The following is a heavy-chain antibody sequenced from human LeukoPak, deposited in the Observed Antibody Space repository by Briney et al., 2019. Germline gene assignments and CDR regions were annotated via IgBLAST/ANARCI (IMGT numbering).Heavy chain of an antibody. V-gene: IGHV3-48*04. J-gene: IGHJ6*02. CDR2: ISNSSSTI. CDR3: AGVANARGARRDPHYGMDV. D-gene: IGHD3-10*01. Sequence: PGGSLRLSCAASGFTFSNYNMNWVRQAPGKGLEWVSYISNSSSTIYYADSVKGRFTISRDNAKNSLYLQMNSLRAEDTAVYYCAGVANARGARRDPHYGMDVWGQGTTVTVSS. CDR1: GFTFSNYN.